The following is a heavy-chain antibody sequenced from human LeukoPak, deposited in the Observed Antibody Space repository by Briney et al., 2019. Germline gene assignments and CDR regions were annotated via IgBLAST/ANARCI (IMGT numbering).Heavy chain of an antibody. CDR3: AKSTKYSGSYYYFDY. J-gene: IGHJ4*02. D-gene: IGHD1-26*01. Sequence: PGGSLRLSCAASGFTFSSYAMSWVRQAPGKGLEWVSAISGSGGSTYYADSVKGRFTISRDNSKNTLYLQMNSLRAEDTAVYYCAKSTKYSGSYYYFDYWGQGTLVTVSS. CDR2: ISGSGGST. V-gene: IGHV3-23*01. CDR1: GFTFSSYA.